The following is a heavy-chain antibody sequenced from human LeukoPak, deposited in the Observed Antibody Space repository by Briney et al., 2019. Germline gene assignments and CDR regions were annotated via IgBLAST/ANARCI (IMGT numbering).Heavy chain of an antibody. V-gene: IGHV4-31*03. D-gene: IGHD3-22*01. CDR1: GDSISSGGYY. CDR2: IYYSGST. J-gene: IGHJ4*02. CDR3: ARSYYYDSSGYYQFDY. Sequence: PSETLSLTCTVSGDSISSGGYYWSWIRQHPGKGLEWIGYIYYSGSTYYNPSLKSRVTISVDTSKNQFSLKLSSVTAADTAVYYCARSYYYDSSGYYQFDYWGQGTLVTVSS.